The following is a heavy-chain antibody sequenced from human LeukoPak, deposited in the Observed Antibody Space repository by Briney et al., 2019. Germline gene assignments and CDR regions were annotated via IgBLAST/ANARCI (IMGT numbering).Heavy chain of an antibody. CDR3: ARDWTYHFDY. Sequence: GGSLRLSRAASGFTFSAYSMNWVRQAPGKGLEWISYIRSSSSTIDYADSVKGRFTISRDNAKNSLYLQMNSLRDEDTAVYYCARDWTYHFDYWGQGTLVTVSS. CDR2: IRSSSSTI. V-gene: IGHV3-48*02. CDR1: GFTFSAYS. D-gene: IGHD3/OR15-3a*01. J-gene: IGHJ4*02.